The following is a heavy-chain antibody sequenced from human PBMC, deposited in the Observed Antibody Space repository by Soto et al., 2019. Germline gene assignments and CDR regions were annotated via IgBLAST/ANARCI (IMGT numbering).Heavy chain of an antibody. CDR3: AAGGSGYYAN. D-gene: IGHD3-22*01. CDR2: IKTDGTYA. CDR1: GFTFSTYW. Sequence: EVQLVESGGDLVQPGGSLRLSCAASGFTFSTYWMHWVRQAPGKGLLWVSRIKTDGTYATYADSVKGRFTISRDNAKNTLYLQMNSPRVEDADTYYCAAGGSGYYANWGQGTLVTISS. V-gene: IGHV3-74*01. J-gene: IGHJ4*02.